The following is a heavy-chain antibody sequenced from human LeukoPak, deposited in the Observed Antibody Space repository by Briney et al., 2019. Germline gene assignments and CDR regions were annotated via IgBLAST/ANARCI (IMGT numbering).Heavy chain of an antibody. CDR2: MYSGGST. D-gene: IGHD3-22*01. CDR1: GFTFDDYA. J-gene: IGHJ3*02. V-gene: IGHV3-53*01. Sequence: GGSLRLSCAASGFTFDDYAMNWVRQAPGKGLEWVSVMYSGGSTYYADSVTGRFTISRDNSKNTLYLQMNNLRAEDTAVYYCATHYYDSSGYYYDHAFDIWGQGTMVTVSS. CDR3: ATHYYDSSGYYYDHAFDI.